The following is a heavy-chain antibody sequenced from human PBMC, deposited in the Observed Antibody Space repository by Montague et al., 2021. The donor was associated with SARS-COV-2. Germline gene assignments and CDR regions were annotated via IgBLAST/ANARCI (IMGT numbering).Heavy chain of an antibody. CDR2: IYSGGST. V-gene: IGHV3-66*02. D-gene: IGHD4-11*01. CDR1: GFTVSSNY. CDR3: ARGGHYSNYWYGMDV. J-gene: IGHJ6*02. Sequence: SLRLSCAASGFTVSSNYMSWVRQAPGKGLEWVSVIYSGGSTYYADSVKGRFTISRDNSKNTLYLQMKSLRAEDTAVYYCARGGHYSNYWYGMDVWGQGTTVTVSS.